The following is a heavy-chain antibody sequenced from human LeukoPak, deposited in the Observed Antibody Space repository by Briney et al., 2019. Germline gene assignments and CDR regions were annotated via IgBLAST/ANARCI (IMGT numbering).Heavy chain of an antibody. CDR1: GFTFRNHG. D-gene: IGHD4-11*01. CDR3: VRDFSNYVAFFDS. Sequence: GSLRLSCATSGFTFRNHGMHWVRQAPGKGLEWVAFIRYDELQDYYADSVRGRFTISRDNSKSALYLQMGSLRPEDTAMYYCVRDFSNYVAFFDSWGQGVLVTVSS. V-gene: IGHV3-30*02. J-gene: IGHJ4*02. CDR2: IRYDELQD.